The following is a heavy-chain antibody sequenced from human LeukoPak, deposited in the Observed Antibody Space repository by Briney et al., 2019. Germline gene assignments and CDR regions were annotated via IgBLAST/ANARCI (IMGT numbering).Heavy chain of an antibody. J-gene: IGHJ3*02. D-gene: IGHD4-11*01. CDR1: GGSFSGYY. CDR3: ARNNDYTDGDDAFDI. V-gene: IGHV4-59*01. CDR2: IYYSGST. Sequence: ASETLSLTCAVYGGSFSGYYWSWIRQPPGKGLEWIGYIYYSGSTNYNPSLKSRVTISVHTSKNQFSLKLSSVTAADTAVYYCARNNDYTDGDDAFDIWGQGTMVTVSS.